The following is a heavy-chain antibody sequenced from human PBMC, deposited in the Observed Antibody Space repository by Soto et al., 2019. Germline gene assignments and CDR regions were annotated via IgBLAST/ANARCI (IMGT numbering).Heavy chain of an antibody. J-gene: IGHJ6*02. D-gene: IGHD3-3*01. V-gene: IGHV1-69*13. Sequence: SVELSCKSRGGTFNSYASSSVQQAPGQGLEWMGGIIPIFGTANYAQKFQGRVTITADESTSTAYMELSSLRSEDTAVYYCARGGEVYYGMDVWGQGTTVTVSS. CDR2: IIPIFGTA. CDR3: ARGGEVYYGMDV. CDR1: GGTFNSYA.